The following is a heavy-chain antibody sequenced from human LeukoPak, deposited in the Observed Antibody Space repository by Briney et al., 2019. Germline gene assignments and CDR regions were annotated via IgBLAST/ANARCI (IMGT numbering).Heavy chain of an antibody. CDR3: ARGSSFGSY. D-gene: IGHD3-10*01. V-gene: IGHV3-7*01. CDR1: GFTFSDCW. Sequence: PGGSLRLSCAASGFTFSDCWMHWVRQAPGKGLEWVANIKEDGSEKYYVDSVRGRFTISRDNAKNSLYLQMNSLRAEDTAVYYCARGSSFGSYRGQGTLVTVSS. CDR2: IKEDGSEK. J-gene: IGHJ4*02.